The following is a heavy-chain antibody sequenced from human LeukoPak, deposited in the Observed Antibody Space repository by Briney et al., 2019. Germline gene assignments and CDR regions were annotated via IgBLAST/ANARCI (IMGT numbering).Heavy chain of an antibody. D-gene: IGHD4-11*01. V-gene: IGHV3-30*02. CDR2: IRYDGSNK. J-gene: IGHJ4*02. CDR1: GFTFSSYG. Sequence: GGSLRLSCAASGFTFSSYGMHWVRQAPGKGLEWVAFIRYDGSNKYYADSVKGRFTISRDNSKNTLYLQMNSLRAEDTAVYYCAKVGPYSNSPYVFDYWGQGTLVTVSS. CDR3: AKVGPYSNSPYVFDY.